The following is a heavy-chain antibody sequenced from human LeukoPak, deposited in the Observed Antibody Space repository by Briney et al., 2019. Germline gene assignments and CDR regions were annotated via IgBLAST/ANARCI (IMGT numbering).Heavy chain of an antibody. CDR3: ATDSSGWYGPPGYYYGMDV. CDR2: IYYSGST. J-gene: IGHJ6*02. D-gene: IGHD6-19*01. Sequence: MASETLSLTCTVSGGSISSYYWSWIRQPPGKGLEWIGYIYYSGSTNYNPSLKSRVTISVDTSKNQFSLKLSSVTAADTAVYYCATDSSGWYGPPGYYYGMDVWGQGTTVTASS. V-gene: IGHV4-59*01. CDR1: GGSISSYY.